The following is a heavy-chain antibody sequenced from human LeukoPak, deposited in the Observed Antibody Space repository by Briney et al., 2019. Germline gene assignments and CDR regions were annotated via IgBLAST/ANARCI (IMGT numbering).Heavy chain of an antibody. V-gene: IGHV1-2*02. D-gene: IGHD4-23*01. Sequence: ASVKVSCKASGYTFTGYYMHWVRQAPGQGLEWMGWINPNSGGTNYAQKFQGRVTMTRDMSTSTDYMELSSLRSEDTAVHYCARDNSVEDTAWWFDPWGQGTLVTVSS. CDR1: GYTFTGYY. CDR3: ARDNSVEDTAWWFDP. J-gene: IGHJ5*02. CDR2: INPNSGGT.